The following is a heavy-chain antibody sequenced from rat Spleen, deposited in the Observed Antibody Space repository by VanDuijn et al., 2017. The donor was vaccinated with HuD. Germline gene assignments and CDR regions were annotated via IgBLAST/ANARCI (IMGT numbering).Heavy chain of an antibody. J-gene: IGHJ2*01. CDR3: ASRIYYYSGVDY. CDR2: ISSGGNT. D-gene: IGHD1-1*01. CDR1: GFSVTSYS. V-gene: IGHV2-6*01. Sequence: QVQLKESGPGLVQPSQTLSLTCTVSGFSVTSYSVSWVRQPPGKGLEWIAAISSGGNTHYNSALKSRLTISRDTSKSQVYLKLSSLQTEDTATYYCASRIYYYSGVDYWGHGVMVTVSS.